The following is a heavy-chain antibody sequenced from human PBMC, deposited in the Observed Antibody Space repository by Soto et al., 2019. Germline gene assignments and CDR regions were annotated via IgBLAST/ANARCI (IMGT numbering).Heavy chain of an antibody. Sequence: QVQLMQSGAEVKEPGASVKVSCKASGYTFVNHGVSWVRQAPGQGLEWMGWIKVSTGITNYAGNFQGRVTMTTDTSTSTVYMELRSLRSADTAVYFRAWHYSSDWHFVFDSWGQGTRVTVSS. CDR3: AWHYSSDWHFVFDS. V-gene: IGHV1-18*01. D-gene: IGHD6-19*01. CDR1: GYTFVNHG. J-gene: IGHJ4*02. CDR2: IKVSTGIT.